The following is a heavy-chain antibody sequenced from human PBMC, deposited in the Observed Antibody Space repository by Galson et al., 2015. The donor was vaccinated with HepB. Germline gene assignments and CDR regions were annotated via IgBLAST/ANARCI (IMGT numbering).Heavy chain of an antibody. CDR3: ARTAYSSGWYSSYYYYGMDV. J-gene: IGHJ6*02. CDR1: GFTFSSYS. V-gene: IGHV3-21*01. Sequence: SLRLSCAASGFTFSSYSMNWVRQAPGKGLEWVSSISSSSSYIYYADSVKGRFTISRDNAKNSLYLQMNSLRAEDTAVYYCARTAYSSGWYSSYYYYGMDVWGQGTTVTVSS. CDR2: ISSSSSYI. D-gene: IGHD6-19*01.